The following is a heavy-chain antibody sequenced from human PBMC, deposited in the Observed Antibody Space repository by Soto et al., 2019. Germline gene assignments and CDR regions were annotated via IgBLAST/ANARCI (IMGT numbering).Heavy chain of an antibody. J-gene: IGHJ3*02. CDR3: ARELREYSSSYLDAFDI. V-gene: IGHV1-18*01. CDR1: GYTFTSYG. D-gene: IGHD6-13*01. Sequence: QVQLVQSGAEVKKPGASVKVSCKASGYTFTSYGISWVRQAPGQGLEWMGWISAYNGNTNYAQKLQGRVTMTTDTSPSTAYMKRRSLRSDDPAVYYCARELREYSSSYLDAFDIWGQGTMVTGSS. CDR2: ISAYNGNT.